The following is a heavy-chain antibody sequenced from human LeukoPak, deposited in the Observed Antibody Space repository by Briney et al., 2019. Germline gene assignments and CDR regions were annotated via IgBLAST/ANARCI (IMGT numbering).Heavy chain of an antibody. CDR2: IYWNDDK. D-gene: IGHD4-17*01. V-gene: IGHV2-5*01. Sequence: SGPTLVKPTQTLTLTCTFSGFSLSTSGVGVGWIRQPPRKALEWLALIYWNDDKRYSPSLKSRLTITKDTSKNQVVLTMTNMDPVDTATYYCAHSGTVTTPHDAFDIWGQGTMVTVSS. J-gene: IGHJ3*02. CDR3: AHSGTVTTPHDAFDI. CDR1: GFSLSTSGVG.